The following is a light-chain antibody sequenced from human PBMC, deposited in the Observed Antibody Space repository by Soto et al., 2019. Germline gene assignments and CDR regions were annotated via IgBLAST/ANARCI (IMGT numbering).Light chain of an antibody. J-gene: IGKJ1*01. CDR3: QQYNRYWT. CDR2: GAF. V-gene: IGKV3D-15*01. CDR1: QSVSSN. Sequence: EIVMTQSPVTLSVSPGERATLHSRASQSVSSNLAWYQQKPGQAPSXLIYGAFTRATGIQARFSGTGSGTEFTLTISSLLPDDFATYYCQQYNRYWTCGQGTKVDIK.